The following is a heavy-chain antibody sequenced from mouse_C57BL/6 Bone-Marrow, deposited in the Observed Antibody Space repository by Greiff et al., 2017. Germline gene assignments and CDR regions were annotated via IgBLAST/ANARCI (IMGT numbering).Heavy chain of an antibody. V-gene: IGHV1-50*01. CDR3: ARGGYYFDY. J-gene: IGHJ2*01. CDR2: IDPSDSYT. Sequence: LQQPGAELVKPGASVKLSCKASGYTFTSYWMQWVKQRPGQGLEWIGEIDPSDSYTNYNQKFKGKATLTVDTSSSTAYMQLSSLTSEDSAVYYCARGGYYFDYWGQGTTLTVSS. CDR1: GYTFTSYW.